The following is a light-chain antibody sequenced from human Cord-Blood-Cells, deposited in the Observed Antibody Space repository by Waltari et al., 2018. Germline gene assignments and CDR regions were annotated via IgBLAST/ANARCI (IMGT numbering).Light chain of an antibody. CDR2: DVS. J-gene: IGLJ1*01. CDR3: SSYTSSSTLYV. CDR1: SSDVGGYNY. Sequence: QSALTQPASVSGSPGQSITISCTGTSSDVGGYNYVSWYQQHPGKAPKLMIYDVSNRASGVSNRFSGAKSGNTASLTISGLQAEDAADYYCSSYTSSSTLYVFGTGTKVTVL. V-gene: IGLV2-14*03.